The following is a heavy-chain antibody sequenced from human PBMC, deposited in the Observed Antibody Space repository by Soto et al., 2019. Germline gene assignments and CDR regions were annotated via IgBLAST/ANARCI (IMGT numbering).Heavy chain of an antibody. J-gene: IGHJ4*02. D-gene: IGHD2-15*01. CDR3: ARENSSFDY. Sequence: QIQLLQSGAEVKKPGASVKVTCKASGYTFRNFGISWVRQAPGQGLEWMGWISAYNANANYAQKFQGSLTMTADTSTSTAYMELRSLRSDDTAVYYCARENSSFDYWGQGTLVTVSS. CDR1: GYTFRNFG. CDR2: ISAYNANA. V-gene: IGHV1-18*01.